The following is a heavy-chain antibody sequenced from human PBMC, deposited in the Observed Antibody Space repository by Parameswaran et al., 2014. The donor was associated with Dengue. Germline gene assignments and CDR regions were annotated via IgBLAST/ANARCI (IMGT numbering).Heavy chain of an antibody. Sequence: WIRQPPGKGLEWIGSIYYSGSTYYNPSPKSRVTISVDTSKNQFSLKLSSVTAADTAVYYCARTMVRGYGMDVWGQGTTVTVSS. J-gene: IGHJ6*02. V-gene: IGHV4-39*07. D-gene: IGHD3-10*01. CDR3: ARTMVRGYGMDV. CDR2: IYYSGST.